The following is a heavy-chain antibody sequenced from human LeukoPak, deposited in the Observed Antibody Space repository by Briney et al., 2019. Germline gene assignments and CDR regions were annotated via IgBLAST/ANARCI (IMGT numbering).Heavy chain of an antibody. D-gene: IGHD5-24*01. CDR3: ARDPTVEMATIPSPNDY. CDR2: ISSSSSYI. J-gene: IGHJ4*02. CDR1: GFTFSSYS. V-gene: IGHV3-21*01. Sequence: GGSLRLSCAASGFTFSSYSMSWVRQAPGKGLEWVSSISSSSSYIYYADSVKGRFTISRDNAKNSLYLQMNSLRAEDTAAYYCARDPTVEMATIPSPNDYWGQGTLVTVSS.